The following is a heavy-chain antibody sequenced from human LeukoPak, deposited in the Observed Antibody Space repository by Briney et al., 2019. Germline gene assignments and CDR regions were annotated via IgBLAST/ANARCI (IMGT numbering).Heavy chain of an antibody. Sequence: GASVKVSCKASGYTFTSYGISWVRQAPGQGLDWMGWISAYNGNTNYAQKLQGRVTMTTDTSTSTAYMELRSLRSDDTAVYYCSRLNSSSPRDESGYWGQGTLVTVSS. V-gene: IGHV1-18*01. J-gene: IGHJ4*02. CDR3: SRLNSSSPRDESGY. D-gene: IGHD6-13*01. CDR2: ISAYNGNT. CDR1: GYTFTSYG.